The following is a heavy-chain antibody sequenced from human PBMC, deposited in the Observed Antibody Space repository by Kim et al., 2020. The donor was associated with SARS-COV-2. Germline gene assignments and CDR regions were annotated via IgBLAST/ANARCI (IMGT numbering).Heavy chain of an antibody. V-gene: IGHV4-4*02. CDR2: IYHSGST. D-gene: IGHD2-15*01. Sequence: SETLSLTCAVSGGSISSSNWWSWVRQPPGKGLEWFGEIYHSGSTYYNPSLKSRVTISVDKSKNKFSLKLSSVTAADTAVYYCARGGKQRWSYFGYWGQGTLVTVSS. CDR3: ARGGKQRWSYFGY. J-gene: IGHJ4*02. CDR1: GGSISSSNW.